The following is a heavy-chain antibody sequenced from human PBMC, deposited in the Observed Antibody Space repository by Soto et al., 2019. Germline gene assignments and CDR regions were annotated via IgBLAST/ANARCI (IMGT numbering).Heavy chain of an antibody. CDR1: GYTFTSYY. D-gene: IGHD6-13*01. V-gene: IGHV1-46*01. CDR2: INPSGGST. Sequence: ASVKVSCKASGYTFTSYYMHWVRQAPGQGLEWMGIINPSGGSTSYAQKFQGRVTMTRDTSTSTVYMELSSLKASDTAMYYCARTQSIAAAGGMDVWGQGTTVTVSS. CDR3: ARTQSIAAAGGMDV. J-gene: IGHJ6*02.